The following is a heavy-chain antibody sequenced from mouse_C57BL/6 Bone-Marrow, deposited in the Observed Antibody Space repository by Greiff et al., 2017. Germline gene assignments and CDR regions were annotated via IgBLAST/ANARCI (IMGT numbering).Heavy chain of an antibody. CDR1: GFTFSSYG. V-gene: IGHV5-6*01. D-gene: IGHD1-1*01. CDR2: ISSGGSYT. Sequence: EVQRVESGGDLVKPGGSLKLSCAASGFTFSSYGMSLVRQTPDKRLEWVATISSGGSYTYYPDSVKGRFTISRDNAKNTLYLQMSSLKSEDTAMYYCATLRGAYWGQGTLVTVSA. J-gene: IGHJ3*01. CDR3: ATLRGAY.